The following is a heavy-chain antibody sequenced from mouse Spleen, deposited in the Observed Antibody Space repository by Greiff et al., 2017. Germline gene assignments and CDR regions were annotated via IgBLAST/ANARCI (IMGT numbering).Heavy chain of an antibody. V-gene: IGHV1-82*01. Sequence: LVKPGASVKISCKASGYAFSSSWMNWVKQRPGKGLEWLGRIYPGDGDTNYNGKFKGKATLTADKSSSTAYMQLSSLTSEDSAVYFCARSRSYAMGYWGQGTSGTVSS. CDR3: ARSRSYAMGY. J-gene: IGHJ4*01. CDR1: GYAFSSSW. CDR2: IYPGDGDT.